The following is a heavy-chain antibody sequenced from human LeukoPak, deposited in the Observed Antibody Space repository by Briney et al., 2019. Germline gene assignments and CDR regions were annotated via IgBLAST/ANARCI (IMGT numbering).Heavy chain of an antibody. D-gene: IGHD2-15*01. CDR2: IYYSGGT. Sequence: SETLSLTCTVAGGSVRSYSYYWSWIRQPPGKGLEWIGSIYYSGGTYYNPSLKSRVTISVDTSKNQFSLKLSSVTAADTAVYYCARDVEYCSGGSCYYWFDPWGQGTLVTVSS. CDR1: GGSVRSYSYY. J-gene: IGHJ5*02. V-gene: IGHV4-39*07. CDR3: ARDVEYCSGGSCYYWFDP.